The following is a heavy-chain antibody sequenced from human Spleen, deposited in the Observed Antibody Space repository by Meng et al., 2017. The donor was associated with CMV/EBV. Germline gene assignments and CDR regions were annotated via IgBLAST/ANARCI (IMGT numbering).Heavy chain of an antibody. CDR2: MDPKSGKP. D-gene: IGHD3-10*01. CDR3: ARDASIRVTMVRGVIGWFDP. CDR1: FTNYD. J-gene: IGHJ5*02. V-gene: IGHV1-8*02. Sequence: FTNYDINWARQAPGQGLEWMGGMDPKSGKPAYPQKFQGRVTMTRDSSTSSVYMELNSLTSDDTAVYYCARDASIRVTMVRGVIGWFDPWGQGTLVTVSS.